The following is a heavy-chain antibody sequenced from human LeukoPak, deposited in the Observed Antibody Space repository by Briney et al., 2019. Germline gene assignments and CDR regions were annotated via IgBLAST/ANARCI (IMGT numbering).Heavy chain of an antibody. CDR3: ARDQHYYDSSGYDY. CDR2: ISRTSAYM. J-gene: IGHJ4*02. Sequence: GGSLRLSCVASGFTPSSYSMNWVRQAPGKGLEWVSSISRTSAYMYYADSVKGRFTISRDNAKNSLYLQMSSLRAEDTAVYYCARDQHYYDSSGYDYWGQGTLVTVSS. V-gene: IGHV3-21*01. D-gene: IGHD3-22*01. CDR1: GFTPSSYS.